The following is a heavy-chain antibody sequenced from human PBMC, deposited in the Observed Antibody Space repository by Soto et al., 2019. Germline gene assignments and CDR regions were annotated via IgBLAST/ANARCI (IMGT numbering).Heavy chain of an antibody. CDR1: GGSISSSSYY. CDR3: AINSGSPTW. J-gene: IGHJ4*02. V-gene: IGHV4-39*01. Sequence: PSDTLSLTCTVSGGSISSSSYYWGWIRQPPGKGLEWIGSIYYSGSTYYNPSLKSRVTISVDTSKNQFSLKLRSVTAADTAVYYCAINSGSPTWRGQGTLVTVSS. D-gene: IGHD1-26*01. CDR2: IYYSGST.